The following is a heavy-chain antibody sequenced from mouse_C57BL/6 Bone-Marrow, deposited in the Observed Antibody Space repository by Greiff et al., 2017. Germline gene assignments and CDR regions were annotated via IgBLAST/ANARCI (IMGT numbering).Heavy chain of an antibody. CDR3: ASWFAY. V-gene: IGHV5-17*01. J-gene: IGHJ3*01. CDR1: GFTFSDYG. CDR2: ISSGSSTI. Sequence: EVQRVESGGGLVKPGGSLKLSCAASGFTFSDYGMHWVRQAPEKGLEWVAYISSGSSTIYYAGTVKGRFTISRDNAKNTLFLQMTSLRSEDTAMYYCASWFAYWGQGTLVTVSA.